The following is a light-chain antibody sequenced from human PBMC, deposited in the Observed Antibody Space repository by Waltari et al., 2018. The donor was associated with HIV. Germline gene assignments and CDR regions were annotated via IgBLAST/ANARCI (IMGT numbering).Light chain of an antibody. CDR2: AAF. V-gene: IGKV1-39*01. CDR1: ERISSY. J-gene: IGKJ2*01. Sequence: DIQMTQSPSSLSASVGDRVTITCRASERISSYLHGYQQKPGKAPKLLISAAFNLQSGVPSRFSGGRSGTDFTLTIGSLQPEDFATYYCQQSYSSPPTFGQGTKLQIK. CDR3: QQSYSSPPT.